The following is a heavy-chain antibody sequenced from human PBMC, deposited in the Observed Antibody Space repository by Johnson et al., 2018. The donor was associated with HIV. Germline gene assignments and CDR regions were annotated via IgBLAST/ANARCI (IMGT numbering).Heavy chain of an antibody. CDR3: ARDDYGSIDF. V-gene: IGHV3-30*04. J-gene: IGHJ3*01. Sequence: QVQLVESGGGVVQPGRSLRLSCAASGFSFSRYAMHWVRQAPGKGLECVTLISYDGSDINYADSVKGRFTISRDNSENTLSLQMNSLRAEDTAGYYCARDDYGSIDFWGKGTLVTVSS. D-gene: IGHD4-17*01. CDR2: ISYDGSDI. CDR1: GFSFSRYA.